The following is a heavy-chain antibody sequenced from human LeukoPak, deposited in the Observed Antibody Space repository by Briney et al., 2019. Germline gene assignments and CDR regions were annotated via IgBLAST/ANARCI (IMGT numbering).Heavy chain of an antibody. Sequence: GASVKVSCKASGGTFSSYAISWVRQAPGQGLEWMGRIIPILGIANYAQKFQGRVTITADKSTSTAYMELSSLRSEDTAVYYCARSWNEDDAFDIWGQGTMVTVSS. V-gene: IGHV1-69*04. CDR1: GGTFSSYA. CDR3: ARSWNEDDAFDI. CDR2: IIPILGIA. J-gene: IGHJ3*02. D-gene: IGHD1-1*01.